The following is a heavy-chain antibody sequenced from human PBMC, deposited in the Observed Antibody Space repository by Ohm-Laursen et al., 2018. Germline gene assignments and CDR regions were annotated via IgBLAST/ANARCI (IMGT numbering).Heavy chain of an antibody. Sequence: SETLSLTCTIYGGSFSDYYWTWIRQSPEKGLEWIGEINHSGSTNYNPSLKSRVTISLGMSKNQFSLKLSSVTAADTAVYYCARDFRPTMVRGVIINWFDPWGQGTLVTVSS. J-gene: IGHJ5*02. CDR1: GGSFSDYY. V-gene: IGHV4-34*01. CDR3: ARDFRPTMVRGVIINWFDP. CDR2: INHSGST. D-gene: IGHD3-10*01.